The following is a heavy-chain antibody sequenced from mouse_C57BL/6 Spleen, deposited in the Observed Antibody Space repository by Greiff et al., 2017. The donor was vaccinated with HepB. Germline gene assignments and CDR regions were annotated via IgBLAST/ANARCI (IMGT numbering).Heavy chain of an antibody. D-gene: IGHD2-1*01. CDR2: IDPSDSYT. CDR1: GYTFTSYW. V-gene: IGHV1-50*01. J-gene: IGHJ4*01. CDR3: ARLLRDAMDY. Sequence: QVQLQQPGAELVKPGASVKLSCKASGYTFTSYWMQWVKQRPGQGLEWIGEIDPSDSYTNYNQKFKGKATLTVDTSSSTAYMQLSSLTSEDSAVYYCARLLRDAMDYWGQGTPVTVSS.